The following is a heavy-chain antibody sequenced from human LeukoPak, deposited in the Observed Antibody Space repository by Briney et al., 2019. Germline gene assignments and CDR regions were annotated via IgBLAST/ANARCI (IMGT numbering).Heavy chain of an antibody. CDR3: ARDRSEFDY. CDR1: GGSISSYY. Sequence: SETLSLTCTVSGGSISSYYWSWIRQPPGKGLEWIGYTYYSGSTNYNPSLKSRVTISVDTSKNQFSLKLSSVTAADTAVYYCARDRSEFDYWGQGTLVTVSS. CDR2: TYYSGST. V-gene: IGHV4-59*01. J-gene: IGHJ4*02.